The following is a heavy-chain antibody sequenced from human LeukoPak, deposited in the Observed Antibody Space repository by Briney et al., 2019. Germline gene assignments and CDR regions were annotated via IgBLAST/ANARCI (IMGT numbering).Heavy chain of an antibody. V-gene: IGHV3-11*01. CDR3: ARVGIALTSPFDY. J-gene: IGHJ4*02. Sequence: PGWSLRLSCLASGFTFSDYYMSWVRQAPGKGLEWISYMSSRGYPTYYAESVKGRFTISRDNAKNTLYLQMHNLRADDTAVYFCARVGIALTSPFDYWGLGTLVAVSS. CDR1: GFTFSDYY. CDR2: MSSRGYPT. D-gene: IGHD1-1*01.